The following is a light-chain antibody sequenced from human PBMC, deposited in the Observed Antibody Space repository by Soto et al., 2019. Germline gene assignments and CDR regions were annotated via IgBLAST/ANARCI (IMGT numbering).Light chain of an antibody. Sequence: QSVLTQSPSASGTPGQRVTISCSGSSSNIGSNYVYWYQQLPGTAPKLLIYRNNQRPSGVPDRFSGSKSGTSASLAISGLRSEDEADYYCAAWDDSLSVYVVFGGGTKLTVL. V-gene: IGLV1-47*01. CDR1: SSNIGSNY. CDR3: AAWDDSLSVYVV. CDR2: RNN. J-gene: IGLJ2*01.